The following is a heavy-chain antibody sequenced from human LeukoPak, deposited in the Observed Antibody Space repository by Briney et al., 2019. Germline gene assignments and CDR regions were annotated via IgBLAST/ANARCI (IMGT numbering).Heavy chain of an antibody. CDR2: INHSGST. J-gene: IGHJ6*04. CDR3: ARRGDV. Sequence: SETLSLTCAVYGGSFSGYYWSWIRQPPGKGLEWIGEINHSGSTNYNPSLQGRVSISLDTSKNQFSLKLTSVTAADAAIYYCARRGDVWGKGTTVTISS. CDR1: GGSFSGYY. V-gene: IGHV4-34*01.